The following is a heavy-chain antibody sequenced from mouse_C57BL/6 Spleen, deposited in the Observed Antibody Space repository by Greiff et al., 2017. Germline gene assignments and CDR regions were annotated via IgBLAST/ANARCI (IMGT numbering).Heavy chain of an antibody. CDR1: GYTFTDYN. CDR2: INPNNGGT. Sequence: VQLQQSGPELVKPGASVKIPCKASGYTFTDYNMDWVKQSHGKSLEWIGDINPNNGGTIYNQKFKGKATLTVDKSSSTAYMELRRLTSEDTAVYYCARGGVITTVVAGFDYWGQGTTLTVSS. J-gene: IGHJ2*01. V-gene: IGHV1-18*01. D-gene: IGHD1-1*01. CDR3: ARGGVITTVVAGFDY.